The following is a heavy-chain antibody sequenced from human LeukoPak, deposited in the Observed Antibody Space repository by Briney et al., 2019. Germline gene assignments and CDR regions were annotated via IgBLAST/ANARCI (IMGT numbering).Heavy chain of an antibody. CDR1: GFTVNTYA. CDR2: ISGSGGST. Sequence: GGSLRLSCAASGFTVNTYAMSWVRQAPGKGLEWVSAISGSGGSTYYADSVKGRFTISRDNSRDTLYLQMNSLRAEDTAVYYCAKGYYDYVWGSYYFDYWGQGTLVTVSS. V-gene: IGHV3-23*01. D-gene: IGHD3-16*01. CDR3: AKGYYDYVWGSYYFDY. J-gene: IGHJ4*02.